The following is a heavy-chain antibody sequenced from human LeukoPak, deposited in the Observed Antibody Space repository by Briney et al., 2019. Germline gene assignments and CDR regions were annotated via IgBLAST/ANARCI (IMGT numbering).Heavy chain of an antibody. CDR3: ARGLGSSWDDAFDI. Sequence: ASVEVSCKAFGYTFISYDINWVRQATGQGLEWMGWMNLNSGDTGYAQKFQGTVTMTRNTSITPAYMELSSLRSEDTAVYYCARGLGSSWDDAFDIWGQGTTVTVSS. V-gene: IGHV1-8*01. CDR2: MNLNSGDT. J-gene: IGHJ3*02. D-gene: IGHD6-13*01. CDR1: GYTFISYD.